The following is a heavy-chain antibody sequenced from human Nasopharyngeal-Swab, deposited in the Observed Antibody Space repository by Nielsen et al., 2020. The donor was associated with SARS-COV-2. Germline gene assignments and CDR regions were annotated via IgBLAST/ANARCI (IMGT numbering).Heavy chain of an antibody. V-gene: IGHV1-24*01. Sequence: ASVKVSCKVSGYTLTELSMHWVRQAPGKGLEWMGGFDPEDGETIYAQKFQGRVTMTEDTSTGTAYMELSSLRSEDTAVYYCATGAAVAGTPISYYYYGMDVWGQGTTVTVSS. CDR2: FDPEDGET. CDR1: GYTLTELS. D-gene: IGHD6-19*01. CDR3: ATGAAVAGTPISYYYYGMDV. J-gene: IGHJ6*02.